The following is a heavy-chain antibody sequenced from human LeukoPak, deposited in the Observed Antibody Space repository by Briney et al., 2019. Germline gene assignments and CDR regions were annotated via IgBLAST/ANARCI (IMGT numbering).Heavy chain of an antibody. CDR2: INHSGST. CDR3: ARGTSTYGP. Sequence: SETLSLTCAVYGGSCSGYYWTWIRQPPGKGLEWIGEINHSGSTNYNPSLKSRVTISVDTSKNQFSLNLSSVTAADTAVYYCARGTSTYGPWGQGTLVTVSS. CDR1: GGSCSGYY. D-gene: IGHD4-17*01. V-gene: IGHV4-34*01. J-gene: IGHJ4*02.